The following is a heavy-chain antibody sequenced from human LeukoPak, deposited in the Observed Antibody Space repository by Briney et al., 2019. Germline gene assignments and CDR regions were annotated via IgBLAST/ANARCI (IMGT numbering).Heavy chain of an antibody. CDR3: ASYSSSSLYYYYGMDV. J-gene: IGHJ6*02. Sequence: ASVKVSCKVSGYTFTSYDINWVRQATGQGLEWMGWMNPNSGNTGYAQKFQGRVTMTRNTSISTAYMELSSLRSEDTAMYYCASYSSSSLYYYYGMDVWGQGTTVTVSS. CDR2: MNPNSGNT. V-gene: IGHV1-8*01. CDR1: GYTFTSYD. D-gene: IGHD6-6*01.